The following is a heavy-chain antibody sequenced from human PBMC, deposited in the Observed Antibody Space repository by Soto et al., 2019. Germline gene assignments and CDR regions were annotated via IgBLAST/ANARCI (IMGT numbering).Heavy chain of an antibody. J-gene: IGHJ1*01. CDR3: ARDRVLLWFGELSD. Sequence: ASVKVSCKASGYTFTGCYIHWVRXAXGQGLEWMGWINPNSGGTNYAQKFQGRVTMTRDTSISTAYMELSRLRSDDTAVYYCARDRVLLWFGELSDWGQGTLVTVSS. V-gene: IGHV1-2*02. D-gene: IGHD3-10*01. CDR1: GYTFTGCY. CDR2: INPNSGGT.